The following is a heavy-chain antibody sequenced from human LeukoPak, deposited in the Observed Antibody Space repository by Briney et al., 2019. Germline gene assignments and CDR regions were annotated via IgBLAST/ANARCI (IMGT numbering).Heavy chain of an antibody. V-gene: IGHV1-2*02. J-gene: IGHJ4*02. Sequence: ASVKVSCKASGYTFTGYYIHWVRQAPGQGLEWMGWIKPNRGGTNYAQKFQGRVTMTRDTSITTAYMELSSLRSEDTAVYYCARVRGVVPAARRYYFDYWGQGTLVTVSS. CDR1: GYTFTGYY. CDR2: IKPNRGGT. CDR3: ARVRGVVPAARRYYFDY. D-gene: IGHD2-2*01.